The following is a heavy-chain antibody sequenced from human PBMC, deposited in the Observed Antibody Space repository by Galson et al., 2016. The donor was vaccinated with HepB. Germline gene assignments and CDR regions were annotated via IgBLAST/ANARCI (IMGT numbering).Heavy chain of an antibody. V-gene: IGHV3-48*03. Sequence: SLRLSCAASGFTFSTYEMNWVRQAPGKGLEWVSYISSSGGPIYYADSVKGRFTISRDNAKNSLYLQMNRLRGEDTAVYYCARGIPFHYFDYWGQGTLVTVSS. CDR1: GFTFSTYE. J-gene: IGHJ4*02. CDR2: ISSSGGPI. CDR3: ARGIPFHYFDY. D-gene: IGHD2-21*01.